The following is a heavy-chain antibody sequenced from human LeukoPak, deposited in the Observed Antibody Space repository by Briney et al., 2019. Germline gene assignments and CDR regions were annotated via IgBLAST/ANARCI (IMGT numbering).Heavy chain of an antibody. CDR3: ASGYSSSSLIPFDY. D-gene: IGHD6-6*01. V-gene: IGHV3-74*01. Sequence: GGSLRLSCAASGFTFSSYWMHWVRQAPGKGLVWVSRINSDGSDTSYADSVKGRFTISRDNAKNTLYLQMNSLRAEATAVYYCASGYSSSSLIPFDYWGQGTLVTVSS. J-gene: IGHJ4*02. CDR2: INSDGSDT. CDR1: GFTFSSYW.